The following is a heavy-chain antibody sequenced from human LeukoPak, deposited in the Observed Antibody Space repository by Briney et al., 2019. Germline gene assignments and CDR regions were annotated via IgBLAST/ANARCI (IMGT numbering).Heavy chain of an antibody. CDR3: ASDTRYCSSTSCYGIFGY. V-gene: IGHV3-53*01. CDR2: IYSGGST. CDR1: GFTVSSNY. D-gene: IGHD2-2*01. J-gene: IGHJ4*02. Sequence: GGSLRLSCAASGFTVSSNYMSWVRQAPGKGLEWVSVIYSGGSTYYADSVKGRFTISRDNSKNTLYLQMNSLRAEDTAVYYCASDTRYCSSTSCYGIFGYWGQGTLVTVSS.